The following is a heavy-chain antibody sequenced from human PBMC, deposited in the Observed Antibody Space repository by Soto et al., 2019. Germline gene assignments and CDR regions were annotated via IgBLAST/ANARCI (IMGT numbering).Heavy chain of an antibody. CDR3: AREVLWFGELLQYNWFDP. Sequence: PSETLSLTCTVSGGSISSYYWSWIRQPAGKGLEWIGRIYTSGSTNYNPSLKSRVTMSVDTSKNQFSLKLSSVTAADTAVYYCAREVLWFGELLQYNWFDPWGQGTLVTAPQ. CDR2: IYTSGST. V-gene: IGHV4-4*07. CDR1: GGSISSYY. J-gene: IGHJ5*02. D-gene: IGHD3-10*01.